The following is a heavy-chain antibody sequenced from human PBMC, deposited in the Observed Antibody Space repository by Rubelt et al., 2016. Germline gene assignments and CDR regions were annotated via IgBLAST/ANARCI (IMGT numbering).Heavy chain of an antibody. CDR1: GFTFSSYS. V-gene: IGHV3-21*04. J-gene: IGHJ4*02. CDR3: AKDWPGTRTPGGDY. Sequence: EVQLLESGGGLVQPGGSLRLSCAASGFTFSSYSMNWVRQAPGKGLEWVSSISSSTSYIYYADSVKGRFTISRDNAKNSLYLQMNSLKAEDTAIYYCAKDWPGTRTPGGDYWGQGTLVIVSS. D-gene: IGHD3/OR15-3a*01. CDR2: ISSSTSYI.